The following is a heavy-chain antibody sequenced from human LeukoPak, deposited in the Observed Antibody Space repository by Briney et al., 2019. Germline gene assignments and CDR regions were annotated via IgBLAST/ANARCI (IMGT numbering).Heavy chain of an antibody. J-gene: IGHJ4*02. CDR2: IYYSGST. CDR1: SGSISTYY. D-gene: IGHD5-12*01. Sequence: SGTLSLTCTVSSGSISTYYWSWIRQPPGKGLEWIGYIYYSGSTKYNPSLKSRVTLSIDTSKNQFSLKLSSVTAADTAVYYCARDGYSGSDALWGQGILVTVSS. V-gene: IGHV4-59*01. CDR3: ARDGYSGSDAL.